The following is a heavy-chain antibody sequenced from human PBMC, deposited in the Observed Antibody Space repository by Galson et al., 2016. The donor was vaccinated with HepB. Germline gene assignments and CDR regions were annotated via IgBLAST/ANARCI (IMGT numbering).Heavy chain of an antibody. CDR3: ARRRDGFYGMDV. V-gene: IGHV5-51*01. CDR2: IHPGDSQT. J-gene: IGHJ6*02. Sequence: QSGAEVKRPGESLKISCQGSGYNFDNYWIAWVRQMPGKGLEWMGIIHPGDSQTTYSPSFQGQVTFSADKSINTAYLQWSSLKASDTAMYFCARRRDGFYGMDVWGQGTTVIV. CDR1: GYNFDNYW. D-gene: IGHD5-24*01.